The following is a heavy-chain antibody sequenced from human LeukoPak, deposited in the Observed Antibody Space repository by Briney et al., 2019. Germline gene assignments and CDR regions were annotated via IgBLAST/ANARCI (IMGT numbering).Heavy chain of an antibody. CDR1: GFTFSSNE. J-gene: IGHJ4*02. CDR2: INSGGTII. V-gene: IGHV3-48*03. Sequence: GGSLTLSCAASGFTFSSNEMNWVRQAPGKGLEWVSHINSGGTIIYYADSVKGRFTISRDNAKNSLYLQMNSLRAEDTAIYYCARDWFADWGQGTLVIVSS. CDR3: ARDWFAD.